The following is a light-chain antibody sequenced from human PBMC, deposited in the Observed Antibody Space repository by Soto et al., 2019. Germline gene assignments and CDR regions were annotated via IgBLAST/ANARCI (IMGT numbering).Light chain of an antibody. J-gene: IGLJ1*01. CDR3: SSYTASSTYV. Sequence: QSALTQPASVSLSPGQSITISCTGTSSDVGGYNFVSWYQQHPGKVPKLMIYEVSNRPSGVSNRFSGSKSANTASLTISGLQAEDEADYYCSSYTASSTYVFGTGTKVTVL. CDR2: EVS. V-gene: IGLV2-14*01. CDR1: SSDVGGYNF.